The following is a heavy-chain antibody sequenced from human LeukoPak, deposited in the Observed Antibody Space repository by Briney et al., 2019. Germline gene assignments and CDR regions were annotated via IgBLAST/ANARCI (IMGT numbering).Heavy chain of an antibody. CDR3: ARGPFAVAGLGIDP. CDR1: GYTFTSYD. J-gene: IGHJ5*02. V-gene: IGHV1-8*01. D-gene: IGHD6-19*01. Sequence: ASVKVSCKASGYTFTSYDINWVRQATGQGLEWMGWMNPNSGNTGYAQKFQGRVTMTRNTSISTAYMELSSLRSEDTAVYYCARGPFAVAGLGIDPWGQGTLVTVSS. CDR2: MNPNSGNT.